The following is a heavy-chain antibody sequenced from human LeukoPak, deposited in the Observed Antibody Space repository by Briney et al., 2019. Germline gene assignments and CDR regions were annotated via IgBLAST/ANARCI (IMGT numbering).Heavy chain of an antibody. CDR2: IYYSGST. Sequence: SEPLSLTCTVSGGSISSYYWSWIRQPPGKGLEWIGYIYYSGSTNYNPSLKSRVTISVDTSKNQFSLKLSSVTAADTAVYYCARHAGLLAFDIWGQGTMVTVSS. CDR1: GGSISSYY. D-gene: IGHD2/OR15-2a*01. CDR3: ARHAGLLAFDI. V-gene: IGHV4-59*08. J-gene: IGHJ3*02.